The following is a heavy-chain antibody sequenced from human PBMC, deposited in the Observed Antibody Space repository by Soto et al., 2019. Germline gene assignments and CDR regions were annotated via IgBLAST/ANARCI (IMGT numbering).Heavy chain of an antibody. V-gene: IGHV3-15*07. CDR2: IKSKTDGGTT. D-gene: IGHD3-22*01. CDR3: APSVLEDYDSSGYRDYYYYGMDV. J-gene: IGHJ6*02. Sequence: GGSLRLSCAASGFTFSNAWMNWVRQAPGKGLEWVGRIKSKTDGGTTDYAAPVKGRFTISRDDSKNTLYLQMNSLKTEDTAVYYCAPSVLEDYDSSGYRDYYYYGMDVWGQGTKVTVSS. CDR1: GFTFSNAW.